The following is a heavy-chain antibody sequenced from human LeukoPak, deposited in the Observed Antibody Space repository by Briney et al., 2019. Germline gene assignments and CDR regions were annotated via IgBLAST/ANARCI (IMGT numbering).Heavy chain of an antibody. Sequence: ASVKVSCKAFGYTFTSNYMHWVRQAPGQGPEWMGVISPSGGSTTYAQKFQGRVTLTRDMSTSTDYLELSSLRSEDTAVYYCARSFTMVRGVIADWGQGTLVTVSS. D-gene: IGHD3-10*01. CDR2: ISPSGGST. V-gene: IGHV1-46*01. CDR3: ARSFTMVRGVIAD. CDR1: GYTFTSNY. J-gene: IGHJ4*02.